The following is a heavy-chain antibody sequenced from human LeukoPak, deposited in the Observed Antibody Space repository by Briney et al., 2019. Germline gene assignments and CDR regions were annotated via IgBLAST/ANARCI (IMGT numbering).Heavy chain of an antibody. CDR3: ASVIRTYGDYDYYYAMDV. V-gene: IGHV3-7*01. D-gene: IGHD4-17*01. CDR1: GFTFSSYW. J-gene: IGHJ6*02. CDR2: IKQDGSEK. Sequence: PGGSLRLSCAASGFTFSSYWMSWVRQAPGKGLEWVANIKQDGSEKYYVDSVKGRFTISRDNAKNSLYLQMNSLRAEDTAVYYCASVIRTYGDYDYYYAMDVWGQGTTVTVSS.